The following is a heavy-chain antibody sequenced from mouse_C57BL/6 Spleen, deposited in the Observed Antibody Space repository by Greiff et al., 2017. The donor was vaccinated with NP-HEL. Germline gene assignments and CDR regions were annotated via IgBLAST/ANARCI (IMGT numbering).Heavy chain of an antibody. J-gene: IGHJ2*01. D-gene: IGHD1-1*01. CDR1: GFSFNTYA. CDR3: VSQGYYGSSHYFDY. Sequence: EVMLVESGGGLVQPKGSLKLSCAASGFSFNTYAMNWVRQAPGKGLEWVARIRSKSNNYATYYADSVKDRFTISRDDSESMLYLQMNNLKTEDTAMYYCVSQGYYGSSHYFDYWGQGTTLTVSS. V-gene: IGHV10-1*01. CDR2: IRSKSNNYAT.